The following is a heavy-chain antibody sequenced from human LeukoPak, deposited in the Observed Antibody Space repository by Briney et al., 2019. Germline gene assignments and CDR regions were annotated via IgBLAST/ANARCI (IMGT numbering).Heavy chain of an antibody. D-gene: IGHD2-2*01. CDR3: ARDLVLSCSSTSCSVAPSAY. V-gene: IGHV3-66*01. Sequence: GGSLRLSCAASGFTVSSNYMSWVRQAPGKGLEWVSVIYSGGSTYYADPVKGRFTISRDNSKNTLYLQMNSLRAEDTAVYYCARDLVLSCSSTSCSVAPSAYWGQGTLVTVSS. CDR1: GFTVSSNY. CDR2: IYSGGST. J-gene: IGHJ4*02.